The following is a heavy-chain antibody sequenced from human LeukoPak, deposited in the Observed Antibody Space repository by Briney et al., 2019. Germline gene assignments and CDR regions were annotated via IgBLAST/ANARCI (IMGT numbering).Heavy chain of an antibody. CDR2: INPGDTNI. J-gene: IGHJ4*02. Sequence: GASLKISCKASGSSFANYWIGWVRQVPGKGLEWVAMINPGDTNIAYSPSFQAQVTISADRSISTAYLQWSSLKASDTAIYYCARPRRAERDEDFWGQGTLVTVSS. D-gene: IGHD1-1*01. CDR1: GSSFANYW. V-gene: IGHV5-51*01. CDR3: ARPRRAERDEDF.